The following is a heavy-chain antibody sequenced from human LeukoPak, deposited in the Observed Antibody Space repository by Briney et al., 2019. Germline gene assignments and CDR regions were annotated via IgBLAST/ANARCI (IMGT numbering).Heavy chain of an antibody. CDR3: ARQIVVVPAALYWFDP. CDR2: IYYSGST. J-gene: IGHJ5*02. Sequence: SETLSLTCTVSGGSISSYYWNWIRQPPGQGLEWIGYIYYSGSTNYNPSLKSRVTISVDTSKNQSSLKLSSVTAADTAVYYCARQIVVVPAALYWFDPWGQGTLVTVSS. D-gene: IGHD2-15*01. CDR1: GGSISSYY. V-gene: IGHV4-59*08.